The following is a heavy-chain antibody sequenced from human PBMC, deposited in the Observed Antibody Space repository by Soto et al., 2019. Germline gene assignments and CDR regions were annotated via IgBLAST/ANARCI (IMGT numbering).Heavy chain of an antibody. D-gene: IGHD3-16*02. CDR1: GFTFQNYW. J-gene: IGHJ4*02. Sequence: PGGSLRLSCAASGFTFQNYWMSWVRLVTGKGLEWVAKIKRDGSEKNYGDSVKGRFTVSRDNAGQSVYLQLNSLGAEDTAVYYCARQLFDPDHSSYRNIDYWGQGTLVTVSS. CDR2: IKRDGSEK. V-gene: IGHV3-7*01. CDR3: ARQLFDPDHSSYRNIDY.